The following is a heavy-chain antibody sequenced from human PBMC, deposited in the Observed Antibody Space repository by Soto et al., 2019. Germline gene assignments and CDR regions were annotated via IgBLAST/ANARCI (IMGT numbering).Heavy chain of an antibody. D-gene: IGHD5-12*01. Sequence: QVQLQESGPGLVKPSQTLSLTCTVSGGSISSGGYYWSWIRQHPGKGLEWIGYIYYSGSTYYNPSLKSRVNISVDTSKNHFSLKLSSVTAADTAVYYCARGLNLGDNWFDPWGQGTLVTVSS. CDR2: IYYSGST. CDR3: ARGLNLGDNWFDP. CDR1: GGSISSGGYY. J-gene: IGHJ5*02. V-gene: IGHV4-31*03.